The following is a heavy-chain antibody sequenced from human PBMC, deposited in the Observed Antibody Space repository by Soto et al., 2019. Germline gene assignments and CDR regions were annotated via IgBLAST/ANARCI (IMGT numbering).Heavy chain of an antibody. D-gene: IGHD3-10*01. Sequence: QVQLVQSGAEVKKPGASVKVSCKASGYTFTSYGISWVRQAPGQGLEWMGWISAYNGNTNYAQKLQGRVTMTTDTSTSTAYMGLRSLRSDDTAVYYCAGPEGYYGSGSYTAFDIWGQGTMVTVSS. J-gene: IGHJ3*02. V-gene: IGHV1-18*01. CDR3: AGPEGYYGSGSYTAFDI. CDR1: GYTFTSYG. CDR2: ISAYNGNT.